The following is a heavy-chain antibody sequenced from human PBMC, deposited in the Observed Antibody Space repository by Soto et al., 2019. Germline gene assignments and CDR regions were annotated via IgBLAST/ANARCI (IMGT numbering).Heavy chain of an antibody. CDR3: ARRPLGVITFGGVIVAAPDDAFDI. CDR1: GGSISSSSYY. Sequence: PSETLSLTCTVSGGSISSSSYYWGWIRQPPGKGLEWIGSIYYSGSTYYNPSLKSRVTISVDTSKNQFSLKLSSVTAADTAVYYCARRPLGVITFGGVIVAAPDDAFDIWGQGTMVTVSS. V-gene: IGHV4-39*01. CDR2: IYYSGST. J-gene: IGHJ3*02. D-gene: IGHD3-16*02.